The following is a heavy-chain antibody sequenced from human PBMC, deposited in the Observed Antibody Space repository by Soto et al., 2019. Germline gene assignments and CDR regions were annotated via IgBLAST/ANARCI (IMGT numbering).Heavy chain of an antibody. J-gene: IGHJ6*02. CDR3: ARPREAGKNYYGMDV. CDR2: IYPGDSDT. CDR1: GYSFTSYW. D-gene: IGHD6-19*01. V-gene: IGHV5-51*01. Sequence: PGESLNISCKGAGYSFTSYWIGWVRQMPGKGLEWMGIIYPGDSDTRYSPSFQGQVTISADKSISTAYLQWSSLKASDTAMYYCARPREAGKNYYGMDVWGQGTTVTVSS.